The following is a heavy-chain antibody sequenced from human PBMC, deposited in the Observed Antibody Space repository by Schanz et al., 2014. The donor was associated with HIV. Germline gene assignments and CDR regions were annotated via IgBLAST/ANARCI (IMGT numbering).Heavy chain of an antibody. D-gene: IGHD2-21*02. CDR3: ARDQGYCAGSTCYSWHYFDA. CDR1: GFIFNGYY. CDR2: IDSDGESK. J-gene: IGHJ4*02. Sequence: QVQLVESGGGLVEPGGSLRLSCEASGFIFNGYYLTWLRQAPGKGLEWVSSIDSDGESKFYTDSVEGRFTVSRDNAKNSLFLQMNSLRVEDTAVYYCARDQGYCAGSTCYSWHYFDAWGQGTPVTVSS. V-gene: IGHV3-11*01.